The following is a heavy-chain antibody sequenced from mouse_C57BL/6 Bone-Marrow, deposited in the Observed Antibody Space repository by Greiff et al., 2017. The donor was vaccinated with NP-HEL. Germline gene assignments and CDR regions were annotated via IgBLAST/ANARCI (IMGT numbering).Heavy chain of an antibody. Sequence: VQLQQSGAELARPGASVKMSCKASGYTFTSYTMHWVKQRPGQGLEWIGYINPSSGYTKYNQKFKDKATLTADKSSSTAYMQLSSLTSEDSAVYYCAETATFAYWSQGTLVTVSA. CDR1: GYTFTSYT. V-gene: IGHV1-4*01. CDR3: AETATFAY. CDR2: INPSSGYT. D-gene: IGHD3-2*01. J-gene: IGHJ3*01.